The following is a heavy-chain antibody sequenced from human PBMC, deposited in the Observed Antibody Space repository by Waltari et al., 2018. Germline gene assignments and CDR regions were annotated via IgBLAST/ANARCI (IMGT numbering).Heavy chain of an antibody. D-gene: IGHD1-26*01. V-gene: IGHV4-39*07. J-gene: IGHJ3*02. CDR2: IYYRGST. CDR3: ARVQGSYRERAFDI. Sequence: QLQLQESGPGLVKPSETLSLTCTVSGGSISSSSYYWGWIRQPPGKGLEWIGSIYYRGSTYYNPSLKSRVTISVDTSKNQFSLKLSSVTAADTAVYYCARVQGSYRERAFDIWGQGTMVTVSS. CDR1: GGSISSSSYY.